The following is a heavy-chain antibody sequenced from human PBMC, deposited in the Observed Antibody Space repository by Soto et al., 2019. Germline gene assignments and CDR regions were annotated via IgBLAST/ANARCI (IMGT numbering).Heavy chain of an antibody. CDR3: ARTTVYYDSSGYYI. CDR1: GFTFSDYY. D-gene: IGHD3-22*01. V-gene: IGHV3-11*06. CDR2: ISSSSSYT. Sequence: GSLRLSCAASGFTFSDYYMSWIRQAPGKGLEWVSYISSSSSYTNYADSVKGRFTISRDNAKNSLYLQMNSLRAEDTAVYYCARTTVYYDSSGYYIWGQGTLVTVSS. J-gene: IGHJ4*02.